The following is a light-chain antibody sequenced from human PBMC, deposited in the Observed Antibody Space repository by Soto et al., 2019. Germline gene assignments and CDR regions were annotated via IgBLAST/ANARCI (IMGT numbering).Light chain of an antibody. CDR2: DAS. V-gene: IGKV3-11*01. CDR1: QRVSSY. CDR3: QQRSNWLT. J-gene: IGKJ4*01. Sequence: EIMLTQSPATLSLSPGERATLSCRASQRVSSYLAWYQQKPGQAPRLLIYDASNRATGIPARFSGSGSGTDFTLTIMSLEHEDFEVYYCQQRSNWLTFGGGTKVEIK.